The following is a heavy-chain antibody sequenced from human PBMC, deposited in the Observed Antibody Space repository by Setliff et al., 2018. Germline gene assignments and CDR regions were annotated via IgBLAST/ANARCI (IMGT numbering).Heavy chain of an antibody. D-gene: IGHD2-15*01. J-gene: IGHJ4*02. CDR2: ITAYDGNT. CDR1: SYTFTNYG. CDR3: TRGPKDFVVLAAVACFDF. Sequence: ASVKVSCKTSSYTFTNYGINWVRQAPGRGLEWMGWITAYDGNTHYAQKFQGRVTMTADASTSTANMELRGLRSDDAAVYYCTRGPKDFVVLAAVACFDFWGQGTLVTVSS. V-gene: IGHV1-18*01.